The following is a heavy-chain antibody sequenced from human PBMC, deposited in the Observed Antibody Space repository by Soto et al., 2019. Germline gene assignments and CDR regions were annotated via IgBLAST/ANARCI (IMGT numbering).Heavy chain of an antibody. J-gene: IGHJ4*02. Sequence: EVQMVESGGGVVQPGGSLSLSCAASGFRFDEHAMHWVRQPPGKGLEWVSGITRNSGRKDYADSVKGRFIVSRDSAKNSLYLQMNSLRPEDTAWYYSAKDKQGGTYFSVLHYWGPGTLVTVSS. D-gene: IGHD1-26*01. CDR3: AKDKQGGTYFSVLHY. V-gene: IGHV3-9*01. CDR2: ITRNSGRK. CDR1: GFRFDEHA.